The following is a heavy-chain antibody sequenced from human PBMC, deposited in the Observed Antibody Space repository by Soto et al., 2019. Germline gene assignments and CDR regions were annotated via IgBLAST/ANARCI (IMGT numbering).Heavy chain of an antibody. CDR1: GGSISGDY. CDR3: ARSVDP. Sequence: PSETLSLTCTVSGGSISGDYWSWVRQPPGKGLEWIGYIYYSGFTYYTPSLKSRVTMSVDTSKNQFSLKLSSVTAADTAVYYCARSVDPWGQGTLVTVSS. V-gene: IGHV4-59*06. CDR2: IYYSGFT. J-gene: IGHJ5*02.